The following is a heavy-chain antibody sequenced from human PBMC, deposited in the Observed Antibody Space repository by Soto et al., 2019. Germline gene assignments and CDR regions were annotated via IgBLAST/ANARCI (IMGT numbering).Heavy chain of an antibody. J-gene: IGHJ4*02. V-gene: IGHV4-59*01. CDR1: GGSISTYY. Sequence: SETLSLTCAVSGGSISTYYWSWIRQPPGKGLEWLGYIFYTESTDYNPSLKGRVTISLDTSKNQFSLKLTSVTAADTAVYYCARLNRGTYDYWGQGALVTVSS. CDR2: IFYTEST. CDR3: ARLNRGTYDY.